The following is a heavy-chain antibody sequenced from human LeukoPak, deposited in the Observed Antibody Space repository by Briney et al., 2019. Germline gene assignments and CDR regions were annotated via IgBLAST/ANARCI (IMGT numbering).Heavy chain of an antibody. CDR1: GFSLSTSGMC. J-gene: IGHJ4*02. V-gene: IGHV2-70*13. CDR3: TRTYGGSYPVHY. Sequence: SGPTLVNPTQTLTLTCTFSGFSLSTSGMCVSWIRQPPGKALEWLALIDWDADTYYSTSLKTRLTISKDTSKNQVVLTMTNMDPVDTATYYCTRTYGGSYPVHYWGQGTLVTVSS. CDR2: IDWDADT. D-gene: IGHD1-26*01.